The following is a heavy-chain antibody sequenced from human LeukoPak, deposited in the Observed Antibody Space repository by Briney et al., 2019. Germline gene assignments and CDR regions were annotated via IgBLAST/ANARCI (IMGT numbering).Heavy chain of an antibody. CDR1: GGSISSSSYY. CDR3: ARDRLGSGSTNAFDI. J-gene: IGHJ3*02. V-gene: IGHV4-39*07. Sequence: SETLSLTCTVSGGSISSSSYYWGWIRQPPGKGLEWIGSIYYSGSTYYNPSLKSRVTISVDTSKNQFSLKLSSVTAADTAVYYCARDRLGSGSTNAFDIWGQGTMVTVSS. D-gene: IGHD3-10*01. CDR2: IYYSGST.